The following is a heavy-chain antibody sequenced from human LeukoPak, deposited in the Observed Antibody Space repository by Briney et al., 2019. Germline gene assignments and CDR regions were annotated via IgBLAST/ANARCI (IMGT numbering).Heavy chain of an antibody. V-gene: IGHV3-53*01. CDR2: IYSGGST. D-gene: IGHD6-19*01. Sequence: GGSLRLSCAASGFTVSSNYMSWVRQAQGKGLEWVSVIYSGGSTYYADSVKGRFTISRDNSKDTLYLQMNSLRAEDTAVYYCASPGSSGWSSFDYWGQGTLVTVSS. CDR1: GFTVSSNY. J-gene: IGHJ4*02. CDR3: ASPGSSGWSSFDY.